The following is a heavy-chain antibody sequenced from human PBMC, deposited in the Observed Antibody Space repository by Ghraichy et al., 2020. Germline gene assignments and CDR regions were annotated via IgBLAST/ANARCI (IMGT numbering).Heavy chain of an antibody. CDR2: IKHDGSEK. J-gene: IGHJ3*01. D-gene: IGHD2-21*02. Sequence: GGSLRLSCAASGFTFGRYSMTWVRQAPGKGLECVATIKHDGSEKYYVDSVKGRFTISRDNAKNSLYLQMNSLGAEDTAVYYCARDLWVTAPGVWGQGTMVTVSS. V-gene: IGHV3-7*01. CDR1: GFTFGRYS. CDR3: ARDLWVTAPGV.